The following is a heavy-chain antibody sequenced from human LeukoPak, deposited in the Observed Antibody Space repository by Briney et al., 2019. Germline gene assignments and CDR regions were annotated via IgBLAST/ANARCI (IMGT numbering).Heavy chain of an antibody. J-gene: IGHJ4*02. CDR3: ARGRSESDYGDYVGFGY. Sequence: SETLSLTCAVYGGSFSGYYWSWIRQPPGKGLEWIGEINHSGSTNYNPSLKSRVTISVDTSKNQFSLKLSSVTAADTAVYYCARGRSESDYGDYVGFGYWGQGTLLTAPS. CDR2: INHSGST. D-gene: IGHD4-17*01. V-gene: IGHV4-34*01. CDR1: GGSFSGYY.